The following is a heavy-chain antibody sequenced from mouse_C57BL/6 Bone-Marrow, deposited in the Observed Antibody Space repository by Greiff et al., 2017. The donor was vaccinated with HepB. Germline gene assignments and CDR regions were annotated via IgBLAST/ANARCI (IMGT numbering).Heavy chain of an antibody. CDR2: ISYDGSN. CDR1: GYSITSGYY. J-gene: IGHJ2*01. D-gene: IGHD2-3*01. V-gene: IGHV3-6*01. Sequence: DVQLQESGPGLVKPSQSLSLTCSVTGYSITSGYYWNWIRQFPGNKLEWMGYISYDGSNNYNPSLKNRISITRDTSKNQFFLKLNSVTTEDTATYYCARDDGYYGWGGDYWGQGTTLTVSS. CDR3: ARDDGYYGWGGDY.